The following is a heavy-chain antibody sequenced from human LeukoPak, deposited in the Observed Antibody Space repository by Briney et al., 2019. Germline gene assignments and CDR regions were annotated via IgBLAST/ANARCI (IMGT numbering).Heavy chain of an antibody. J-gene: IGHJ6*04. D-gene: IGHD3-10*02. CDR2: ISISGSTI. CDR3: AELGITMIGGV. CDR1: GFTSTSYE. V-gene: IGHV3-48*03. Sequence: GRTLRLSCAASGFTSTSYEMNWVRQTPGKGLGRVSYISISGSTIYYADSVKGRFTISRDNAKNSLYLQMNSLRAEDTAVYYCAELGITMIGGVWGKGTTVTISS.